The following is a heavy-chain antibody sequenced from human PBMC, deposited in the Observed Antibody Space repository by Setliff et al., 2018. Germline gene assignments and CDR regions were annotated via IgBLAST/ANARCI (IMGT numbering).Heavy chain of an antibody. CDR3: ARRLPKISVGGTAAFDI. Sequence: SGPTLVNPTQTLTLTCTFSGFSLSTSGVGVGWIRQPPGKALEWLALIYWDDDKRYSPSLKSRLTITKDTSKNQVVLTMTNMDPVDTATYYCARRLPKISVGGTAAFDIWGQGTMVT. J-gene: IGHJ3*02. CDR2: IYWDDDK. V-gene: IGHV2-5*02. CDR1: GFSLSTSGVG. D-gene: IGHD6-13*01.